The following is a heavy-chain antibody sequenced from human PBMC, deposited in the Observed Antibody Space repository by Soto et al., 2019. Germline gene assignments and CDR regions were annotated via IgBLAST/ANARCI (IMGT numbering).Heavy chain of an antibody. D-gene: IGHD4-4*01. Sequence: VGSLRLSCSASGFTFSNFAMSWVRQAPGGGLQWVSSISGSGATTYYGDSVKGRFTISRDNSKNTVSLQMNNLRAEDSAVYYCVSGMTKVTPECFDPWGHGTLVTLSS. CDR1: GFTFSNFA. J-gene: IGHJ5*02. CDR2: ISGSGATT. V-gene: IGHV3-23*01. CDR3: VSGMTKVTPECFDP.